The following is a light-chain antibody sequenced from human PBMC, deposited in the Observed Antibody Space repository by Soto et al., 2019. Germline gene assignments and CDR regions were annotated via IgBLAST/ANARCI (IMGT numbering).Light chain of an antibody. Sequence: IQMTQSPSSLSASVGDRVTITCRASQSISSYLNWYQQKPGKAPNLLMYAASTLQSGVPSRFSGGESGTEYTLTISSLQPEDSATYYCQQLYIFPLTFGQGTRLENK. CDR2: AAS. J-gene: IGKJ5*01. CDR3: QQLYIFPLT. CDR1: QSISSY. V-gene: IGKV1-9*01.